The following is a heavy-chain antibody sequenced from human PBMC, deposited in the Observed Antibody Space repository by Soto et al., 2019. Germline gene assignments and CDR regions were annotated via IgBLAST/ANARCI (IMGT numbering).Heavy chain of an antibody. D-gene: IGHD6-13*01. V-gene: IGHV1-69*13. Sequence: ASVKVSCKASGYTFTSYGISWVRQAPGQGLEWMGGIIPIFGTANYAQRFQGRVTITADASTGTAYMELSSLRSEDTAVYYCATFIRGGSSWYLEDSYYGMDVRGQGTTVTVSS. CDR3: ATFIRGGSSWYLEDSYYGMDV. CDR1: GYTFTSYG. J-gene: IGHJ6*02. CDR2: IIPIFGTA.